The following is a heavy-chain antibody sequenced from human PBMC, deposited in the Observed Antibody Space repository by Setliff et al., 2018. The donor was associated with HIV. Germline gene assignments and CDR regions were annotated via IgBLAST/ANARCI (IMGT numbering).Heavy chain of an antibody. D-gene: IGHD2-21*01. J-gene: IGHJ3*02. CDR2: ISHSGST. Sequence: LSLTCTVSGGSISGYYWNWIRQPPGKGLEWIGYISHSGSTIYSPSLKSRVIISIDTSKNHFSLRLSSVTAADTAVYYCAREPTDYSDASDIWGQGTMVTVSS. CDR1: GGSISGYY. V-gene: IGHV4-59*01. CDR3: AREPTDYSDASDI.